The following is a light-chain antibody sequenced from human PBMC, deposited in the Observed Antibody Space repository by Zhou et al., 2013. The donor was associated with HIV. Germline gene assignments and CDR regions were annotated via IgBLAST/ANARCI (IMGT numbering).Light chain of an antibody. V-gene: IGKV3-15*01. CDR1: QSVDTY. J-gene: IGKJ1*01. CDR3: QQYNNWPPWT. CDR2: DAS. Sequence: EVLMTQSPVTLSVSPGARATLSCRASQSVDTYLAWYQQRPGQPPRLLIYDASTRATGVPVRFSGSGSGTEFTLTISSLQSEDFAVYYCQQYNNWPPWTFGQGPRWKSN.